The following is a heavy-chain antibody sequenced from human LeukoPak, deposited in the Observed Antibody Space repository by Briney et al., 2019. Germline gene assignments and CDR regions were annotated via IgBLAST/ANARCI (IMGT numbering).Heavy chain of an antibody. Sequence: GGSLRLSCAASGFTFSTYAMSWVRQTPGKGLEWVSVISGGGDITYYADSVKGRFTISRDNSENTVYLQMNSLRAEDTAVYYCARGLVAGGDYWGQGTLVTVSS. V-gene: IGHV3-23*01. CDR2: ISGGGDIT. CDR3: ARGLVAGGDY. D-gene: IGHD6-6*01. CDR1: GFTFSTYA. J-gene: IGHJ4*02.